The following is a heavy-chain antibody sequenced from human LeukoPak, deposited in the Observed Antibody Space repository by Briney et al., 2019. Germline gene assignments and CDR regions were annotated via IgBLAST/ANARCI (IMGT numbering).Heavy chain of an antibody. V-gene: IGHV1-69*13. CDR2: IIPIFGTA. CDR1: GYTFTGYY. CDR3: ARDDSSSSI. Sequence: ASVKVSCKASGYTFTGYYMHWVRQAPGQGLEWMGGIIPIFGTANYAQKFQGRVTITADESTSTAYMELSSLRSEDTAVYYCARDDSSSSIWGQGTLVTVSS. D-gene: IGHD6-6*01. J-gene: IGHJ4*02.